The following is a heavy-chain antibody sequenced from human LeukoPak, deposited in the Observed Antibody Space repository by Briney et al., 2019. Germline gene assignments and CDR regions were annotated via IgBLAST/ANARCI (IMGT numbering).Heavy chain of an antibody. CDR3: AREKYDGKSWDS. D-gene: IGHD4-23*01. V-gene: IGHV1-2*04. J-gene: IGHJ4*02. CDR2: INPNSGGT. CDR1: GYIFTGYY. Sequence: ASVKVSCKASGYIFTGYYMHWVRQAPGQGLEWMGWINPNSGGTNYAQKFQGWVTMTRDTSISTAYMELTRLRSDDTAVYYCAREKYDGKSWDSWGQGTLVTVSS.